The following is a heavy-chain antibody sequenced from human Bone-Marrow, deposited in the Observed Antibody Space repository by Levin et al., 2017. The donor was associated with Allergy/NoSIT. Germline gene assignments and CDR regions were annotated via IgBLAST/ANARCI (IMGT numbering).Heavy chain of an antibody. CDR1: GYMFSNYW. CDR3: VRAFGGSGGQPDY. D-gene: IGHD3-10*01. Sequence: LGESLKISCKGSGYMFSNYWITWVRQMPGEGLEWMGRFDPSDSYNSYSPSFQGHVTMSADQTINTPYLQWSSLKASDAAMYYCVRAFGGSGGQPDYWGQGTLVTVSA. V-gene: IGHV5-10-1*01. J-gene: IGHJ4*02. CDR2: FDPSDSYN.